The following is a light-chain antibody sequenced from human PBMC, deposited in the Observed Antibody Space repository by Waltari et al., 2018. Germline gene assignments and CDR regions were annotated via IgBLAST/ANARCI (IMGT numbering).Light chain of an antibody. Sequence: EIVLTQSPATLSLSPGERATLSCRASQIVSSYLAWYQQKPGQAPRLLIYGASNRATGIPARFSGSGSGTDFTLTISSLEPEDFAVYYCQQRSNWPPMYTFGQGTKLEIK. CDR2: GAS. V-gene: IGKV3-11*01. CDR3: QQRSNWPPMYT. J-gene: IGKJ2*01. CDR1: QIVSSY.